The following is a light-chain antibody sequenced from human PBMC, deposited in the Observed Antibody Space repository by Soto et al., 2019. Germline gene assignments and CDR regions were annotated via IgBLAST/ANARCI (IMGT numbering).Light chain of an antibody. J-gene: IGLJ3*02. CDR2: GVS. V-gene: IGLV2-14*01. Sequence: QSALTQPASVSGSPGQALTISCTGTSSDVGGYNYVSWYQQHPGNVPKLMIYGVSNRPSGVSNRFSGSKSCNTASLTISGLQAEDEADYYCSSYSNSSIRVFGGGTTLTVL. CDR3: SSYSNSSIRV. CDR1: SSDVGGYNY.